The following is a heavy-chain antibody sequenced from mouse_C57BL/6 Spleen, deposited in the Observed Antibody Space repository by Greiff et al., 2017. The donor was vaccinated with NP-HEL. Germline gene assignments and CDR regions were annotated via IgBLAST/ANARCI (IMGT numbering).Heavy chain of an antibody. V-gene: IGHV1-82*01. J-gene: IGHJ2*01. CDR3: ARYYYDYDTGFDY. Sequence: VKLVESGPELVKPGASVKISCKASGYAFSSSWMNWVKQRPGKGLEWIGRIYPGDGDTNYNGKFKGKATLTADKSSSTAYMQLSSLTSEDSAVYFCARYYYDYDTGFDYWGQGTTLTVSS. CDR2: IYPGDGDT. CDR1: GYAFSSSW. D-gene: IGHD2-4*01.